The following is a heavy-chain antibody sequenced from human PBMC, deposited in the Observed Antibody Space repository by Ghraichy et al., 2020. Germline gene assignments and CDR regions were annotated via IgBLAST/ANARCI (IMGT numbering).Heavy chain of an antibody. V-gene: IGHV3-23*01. J-gene: IGHJ3*02. CDR1: GFTFSAFA. Sequence: GESRNISCEASGFTFSAFAMNWVRQAPGEGLEWVAAISDRSDFIYYTDSVKGRFTISRDNSRNTLYLQMNSLRAEDTALYYCVRELAIRGDIWGQGTMVTVS. D-gene: IGHD3-10*01. CDR2: ISDRSDFI. CDR3: VRELAIRGDI.